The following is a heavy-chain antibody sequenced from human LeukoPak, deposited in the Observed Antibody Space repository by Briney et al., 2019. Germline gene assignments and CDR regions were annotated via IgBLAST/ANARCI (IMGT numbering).Heavy chain of an antibody. V-gene: IGHV1-69*13. CDR2: IIPIFGTA. D-gene: IGHD6-6*01. Sequence: ASVKVSCKASGGTFSSYAISWVRQAPGQGLEWMGGIIPIFGTANYAQKFQGRVTITADESTSTAYMELSSLRSEDTAVYYCARDKSVTSSSAAFDIWGQGTMVTVSS. CDR1: GGTFSSYA. CDR3: ARDKSVTSSSAAFDI. J-gene: IGHJ3*02.